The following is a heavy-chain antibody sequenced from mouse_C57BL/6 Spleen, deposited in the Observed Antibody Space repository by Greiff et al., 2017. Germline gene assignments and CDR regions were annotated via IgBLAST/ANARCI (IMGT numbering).Heavy chain of an antibody. D-gene: IGHD1-1*01. J-gene: IGHJ4*01. CDR1: GYTFTSYW. V-gene: IGHV1-55*01. CDR2: IYPGSGST. Sequence: QVQLQQPGAELVKPGASVKMSCKASGYTFTSYWITWVKQRPGQGLAWIGDIYPGSGSTNYNEKFKSKATLTVDTSSSTAYMQLSSLTSEDSAVYYCARCDYGIYYYAMDYWGQGTSVTVSS. CDR3: ARCDYGIYYYAMDY.